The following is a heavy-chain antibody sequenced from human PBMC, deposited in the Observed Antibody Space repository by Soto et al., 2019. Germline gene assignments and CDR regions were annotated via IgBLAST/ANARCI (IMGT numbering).Heavy chain of an antibody. CDR2: IWYDGSNK. J-gene: IGHJ6*02. CDR3: ARGRIAARFQFYSYGMDV. D-gene: IGHD6-6*01. V-gene: IGHV3-33*01. Sequence: PGGSLRLSCAASGFTFSSYGMHWVRQAPGKGLEWVAVIWYDGSNKYYADSVKGRFTISRDNSKNTLYLQMNSLRAEDTAVYYCARGRIAARFQFYSYGMDVWGQGTTVTVSS. CDR1: GFTFSSYG.